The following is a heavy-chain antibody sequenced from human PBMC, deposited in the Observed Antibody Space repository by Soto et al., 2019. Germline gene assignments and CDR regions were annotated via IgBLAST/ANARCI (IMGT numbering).Heavy chain of an antibody. CDR1: GGSISSGVYS. CDR3: ATQSYSNSGAYYYYAMDV. J-gene: IGHJ6*02. V-gene: IGHV4-30-2*01. D-gene: IGHD4-4*01. CDR2: IYQSGST. Sequence: PSETLSVTCAVSGGSISSGVYSWSWIRHPPGKGLEWIGYIYQSGSTYYNPSLKSRVTISVDRSRNQFSLKLSSVTAADTAVYFCATQSYSNSGAYYYYAMDVWGQGTTVTVSS.